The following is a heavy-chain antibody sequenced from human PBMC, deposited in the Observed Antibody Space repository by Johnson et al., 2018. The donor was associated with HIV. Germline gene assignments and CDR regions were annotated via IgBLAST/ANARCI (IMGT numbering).Heavy chain of an antibody. J-gene: IGHJ3*02. D-gene: IGHD2-2*01. CDR2: ISYDGSHK. Sequence: QVQLVESGGGVVQPGRSLRLSCAASGFTFSSCAMHWVRQAPGKGLEWETIISYDGSHKYYADSVKGRFTISRDNSKNTLYLQMNSLRAEDTAVYYCARDRCSSTSCIDALDIWGQGTMVTVSS. V-gene: IGHV3-30-3*01. CDR1: GFTFSSCA. CDR3: ARDRCSSTSCIDALDI.